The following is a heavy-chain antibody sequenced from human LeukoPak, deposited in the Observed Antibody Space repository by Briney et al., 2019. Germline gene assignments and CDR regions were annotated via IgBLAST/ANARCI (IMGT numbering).Heavy chain of an antibody. Sequence: PSETLPLTCTVSGGSISSYYWSWIRQPPGKGLEWIGYIYYSGSTNYNPSLKSRVTISVDTSKNQFSLKLSSVTAADTAVYYCARGGPNRYSSGLIDYWGQGTLVTVSS. D-gene: IGHD6-19*01. CDR2: IYYSGST. J-gene: IGHJ4*02. CDR1: GGSISSYY. V-gene: IGHV4-59*01. CDR3: ARGGPNRYSSGLIDY.